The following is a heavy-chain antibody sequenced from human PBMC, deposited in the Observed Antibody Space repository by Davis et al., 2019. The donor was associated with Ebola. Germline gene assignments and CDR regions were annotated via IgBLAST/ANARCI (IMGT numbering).Heavy chain of an antibody. V-gene: IGHV3-7*01. J-gene: IGHJ6*04. CDR2: IKQDGSEK. CDR1: GFTSNIFL. D-gene: IGHD3-16*01. CDR3: ARDWGDRRKLLYYYYGMDV. Sequence: GGPLRPPCPPSGFTSNIFLMPWFRQAQGKRLDRVANIKQDGSEKYYVDSVKGRFTISRDNAKNSLYLQMNSLRAEDTAVYYCARDWGDRRKLLYYYYGMDVWGKGTTVTVSS.